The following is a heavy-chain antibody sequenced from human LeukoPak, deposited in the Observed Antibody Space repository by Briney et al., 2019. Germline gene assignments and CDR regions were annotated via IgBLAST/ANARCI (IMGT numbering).Heavy chain of an antibody. V-gene: IGHV4-34*01. D-gene: IGHD3-10*01. Sequence: PSETLSLTCAVYGGSFSGYYWSWIRQPPGRGLEWIGEINHSGSTNYNPSLKSRVTISVDTSKNQFSLKLSSVTAADTAVYYCARLSFTMVRGVIFKYWGQGTLVTVSS. CDR2: INHSGST. J-gene: IGHJ4*02. CDR3: ARLSFTMVRGVIFKY. CDR1: GGSFSGYY.